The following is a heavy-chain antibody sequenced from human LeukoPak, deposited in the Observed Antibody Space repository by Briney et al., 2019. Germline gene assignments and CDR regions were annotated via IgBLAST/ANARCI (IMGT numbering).Heavy chain of an antibody. CDR2: ISGSGDAK. Sequence: HAGGSLRLSCAASGFTFGAYEADWVRQAPGKGLEWLSYISGSGDAKYYADSVKGRFTISRDNAKNSLFLQMNSLRAEDTAVYYCAREGPSYSGSYVDYWGQGTLVTVSS. D-gene: IGHD1-26*01. CDR3: AREGPSYSGSYVDY. V-gene: IGHV3-48*03. J-gene: IGHJ4*02. CDR1: GFTFGAYE.